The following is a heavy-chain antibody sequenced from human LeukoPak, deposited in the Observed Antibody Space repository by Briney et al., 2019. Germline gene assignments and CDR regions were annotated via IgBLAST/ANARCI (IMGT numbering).Heavy chain of an antibody. Sequence: SETLSLTCTVSCGSISSYYWSWIRQPPGKGLEWIGYIYYSGSTNYNPSLKSRVTISVDTSKNQFSLKLSSVTAADTAVYYCARGPRYFDWFRHHGMDVWGQGTTVTVS. J-gene: IGHJ6*02. CDR3: ARGPRYFDWFRHHGMDV. V-gene: IGHV4-59*01. D-gene: IGHD3-9*01. CDR2: IYYSGST. CDR1: CGSISSYY.